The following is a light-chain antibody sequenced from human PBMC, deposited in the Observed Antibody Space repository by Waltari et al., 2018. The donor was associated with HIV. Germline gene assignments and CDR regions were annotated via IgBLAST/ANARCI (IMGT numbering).Light chain of an antibody. J-gene: IGLJ3*02. V-gene: IGLV1-47*01. CDR2: RKN. CDR3: AAWEDSLWV. Sequence: QSVLTQPPSASGTPGQRVTISCSGSSSNIGSNYVFWYQQPPGTAPKLLIYRKNGLPPRVPDRFSCSKSGTSASLAISGLRSDDEADYYCAAWEDSLWVFGGGTKLTV. CDR1: SSNIGSNY.